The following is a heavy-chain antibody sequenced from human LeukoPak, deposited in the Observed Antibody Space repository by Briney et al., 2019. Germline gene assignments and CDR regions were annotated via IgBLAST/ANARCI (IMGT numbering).Heavy chain of an antibody. CDR2: IGYRGST. Sequence: SETLSLTRTVSGGSISTYYWSWIRQSPGKGLEWIAYIGYRGSTTYNPSLRSRVTISVDTSRNQFSLKLSSVTAADTAVYYCARSRSGYSYDHAAFEIWGQGTLVTVSS. CDR1: GGSISTYY. J-gene: IGHJ3*02. D-gene: IGHD5-18*01. V-gene: IGHV4-59*01. CDR3: ARSRSGYSYDHAAFEI.